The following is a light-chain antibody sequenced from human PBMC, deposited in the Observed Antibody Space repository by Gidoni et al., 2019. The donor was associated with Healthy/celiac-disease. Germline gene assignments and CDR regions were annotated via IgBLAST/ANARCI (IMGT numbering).Light chain of an antibody. CDR3: QQSYSTRYT. V-gene: IGKV1-39*01. CDR1: QSISSY. J-gene: IGKJ2*01. CDR2: SAS. Sequence: MTTSPSSLSASVGERVTITFRASQSISSYLNWYQQKPGKAPKLLIYSASSLQSGVPSRFSGSGSGTDFTLTISSLQPEDFATYYCQQSYSTRYTFGQGTKLEIK.